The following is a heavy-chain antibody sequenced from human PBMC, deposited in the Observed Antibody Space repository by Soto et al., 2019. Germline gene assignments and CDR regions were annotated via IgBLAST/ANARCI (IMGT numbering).Heavy chain of an antibody. CDR2: IDPSDSYT. J-gene: IGHJ6*02. Sequence: HGESLKISCKGSGYSFTSYWISWVRQMPGKGLEWMGRIDPSDSYTNYSPSFQGHVTISADKSISTAYLQWSSLKASDTAMYYCASTLSYYYGMDVWGQGTTVTVSS. CDR3: ASTLSYYYGMDV. V-gene: IGHV5-10-1*01. CDR1: GYSFTSYW.